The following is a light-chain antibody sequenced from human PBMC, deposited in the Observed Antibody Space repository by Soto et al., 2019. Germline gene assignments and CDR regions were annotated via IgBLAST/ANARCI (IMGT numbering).Light chain of an antibody. CDR2: HVT. V-gene: IGLV2-14*03. J-gene: IGLJ1*01. Sequence: QSVLTQPASVSGSPVQSITISCTGTSSDIGHYDYVSWYQQHPGKAPKLMIYHVTYRPSAVSNRNSGSKSGNSASLSISGLEADDEDDYYCCSLTTSHSYVCASVTKV. CDR1: SSDIGHYDY. CDR3: CSLTTSHSYV.